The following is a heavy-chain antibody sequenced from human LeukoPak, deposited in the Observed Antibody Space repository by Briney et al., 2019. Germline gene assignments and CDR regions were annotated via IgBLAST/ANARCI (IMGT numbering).Heavy chain of an antibody. Sequence: PSETLSLTCTVSGCSISSSSYYWGWIRQPPGKGRVWIGSIYYSGSTYYNPSLKSRVTISVDTSKNQFSLKLSSVTAAGTAVYDCARLDQEQWLVRFFDYWGQGTLVTVSS. D-gene: IGHD6-19*01. J-gene: IGHJ4*02. V-gene: IGHV4-39*01. CDR3: ARLDQEQWLVRFFDY. CDR1: GCSISSSSYY. CDR2: IYYSGST.